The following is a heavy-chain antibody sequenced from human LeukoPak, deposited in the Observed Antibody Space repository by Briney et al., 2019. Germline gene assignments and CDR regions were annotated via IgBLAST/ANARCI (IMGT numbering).Heavy chain of an antibody. V-gene: IGHV3-66*04. CDR1: GFTISSNY. J-gene: IGHJ6*02. Sequence: GSLRLSCAASGFTISSNYMSWVRQAPGKGLEWVSILYSGGGTYYADSVKGRFTISRDNSKNTLYLQMNSLRAEDTAVYYCARPSSSWYYYYGMDVWGQGTTVTVSS. CDR2: LYSGGGT. D-gene: IGHD6-13*01. CDR3: ARPSSSWYYYYGMDV.